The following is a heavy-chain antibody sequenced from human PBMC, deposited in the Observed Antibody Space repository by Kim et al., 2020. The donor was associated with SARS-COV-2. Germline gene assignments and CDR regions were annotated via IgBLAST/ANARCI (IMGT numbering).Heavy chain of an antibody. D-gene: IGHD2-21*02. J-gene: IGHJ4*02. CDR3: ARAPDPAGGNSDGFFDY. CDR1: GGSISSGGYY. CDR2: IYYSGST. Sequence: SETLSLTCTVSGGSISSGGYYWSWIRQHPGKGLEWIGYIYYSGSTYYNPSLKSRVTISVDTSKNQFSLKLSSVTAADTAVYYCARAPDPAGGNSDGFFDYWGQGTLVTVSS. V-gene: IGHV4-31*03.